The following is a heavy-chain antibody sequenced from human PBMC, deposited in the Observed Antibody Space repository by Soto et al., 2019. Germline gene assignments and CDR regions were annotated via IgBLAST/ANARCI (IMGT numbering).Heavy chain of an antibody. V-gene: IGHV3-72*01. J-gene: IGHJ4*02. D-gene: IGHD4-17*01. CDR2: IRKKTNSYTT. CDR3: TTVTTVDYYFDY. Sequence: GGSLRLSCAASGLTFSDRYMDWVRQSPGKGLEWVGRIRKKTNSYTTEYAASVKGRFIISRDDSTNSLYLQMSSLKTEDTAVYYCTTVTTVDYYFDYWGQGTLVTVSS. CDR1: GLTFSDRY.